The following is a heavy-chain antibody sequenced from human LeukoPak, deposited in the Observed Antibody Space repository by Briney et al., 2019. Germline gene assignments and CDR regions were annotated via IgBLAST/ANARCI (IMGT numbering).Heavy chain of an antibody. D-gene: IGHD2-2*01. CDR1: GGSGGSVSSGSYY. Sequence: SQTLSLTCTVSGGSGGSVSSGSYYWSWIRQPAGKGLKWIGGIDTAGSTTSKPSLPSRLTLSRDTSKNKFSLTLTSGTAADTAVYYCARYCSSSSCYSDAFDYWGPGSLVTVSS. CDR3: ARYCSSSSCYSDAFDY. CDR2: IDTAGST. J-gene: IGHJ4*02. V-gene: IGHV4-61*02.